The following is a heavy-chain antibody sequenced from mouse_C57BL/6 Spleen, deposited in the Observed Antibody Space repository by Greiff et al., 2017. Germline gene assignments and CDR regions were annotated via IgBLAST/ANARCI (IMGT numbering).Heavy chain of an antibody. Sequence: EVHLVESGGGLVKPGGSLKLSCAASGFTFSSYTMSWVRQTPEKRLEWVATISGGGGNTYYPDSVKGRFTISRDNAKNTLYLQMSSLRSEDTALYYCARQVYGRGYAMDYWGQGTSVTVSS. V-gene: IGHV5-9*01. CDR1: GFTFSSYT. D-gene: IGHD1-1*01. CDR2: ISGGGGNT. CDR3: ARQVYGRGYAMDY. J-gene: IGHJ4*01.